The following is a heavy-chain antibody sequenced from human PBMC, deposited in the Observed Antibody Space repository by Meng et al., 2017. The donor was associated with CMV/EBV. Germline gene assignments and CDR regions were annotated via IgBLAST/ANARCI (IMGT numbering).Heavy chain of an antibody. CDR3: AREGGYDTALDY. D-gene: IGHD3-22*01. CDR2: ITSTSTYR. CDR1: GFTCSSYT. Sequence: CTAYGFTCSSYTLNWVRQAPGKGLEWVSAITSTSTYRHYADSLKGRFTISRDNAKSSLYLQMNSLRAEDTAVYYCAREGGYDTALDYWGQGTLVTVSS. J-gene: IGHJ4*02. V-gene: IGHV3-21*01.